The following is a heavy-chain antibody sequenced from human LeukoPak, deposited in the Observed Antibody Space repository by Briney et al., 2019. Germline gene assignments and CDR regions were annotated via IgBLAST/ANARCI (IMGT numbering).Heavy chain of an antibody. Sequence: ASVKVSCKASAYTFTSYAVSWVRQAPGQGLEWMGWINTYDGITNYAQRLQGRVTMTTDTSTSTAYMELTSLRSDDTAVYYCARASVDSSGYYYYFDYWGQGTLVTVSS. D-gene: IGHD3-22*01. CDR3: ARASVDSSGYYYYFDY. CDR1: AYTFTSYA. V-gene: IGHV1-18*01. CDR2: INTYDGIT. J-gene: IGHJ4*02.